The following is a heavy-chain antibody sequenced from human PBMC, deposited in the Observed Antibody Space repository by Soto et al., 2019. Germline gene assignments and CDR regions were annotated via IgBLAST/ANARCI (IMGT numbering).Heavy chain of an antibody. CDR2: IIPMFGTA. CDR3: ASGIQLWLRQINNGYSG. D-gene: IGHD5-18*01. CDR1: GGTFSTYA. V-gene: IGHV1-69*12. J-gene: IGHJ4*02. Sequence: QVQLVQSGAEVKKPESSVKVSCKAPGGTFSTYAISWVRQDPGQGLEWMGGIIPMFGTANYAQRFQDRVTITADESTNTVYMELSSLRSEDTAVDFCASGIQLWLRQINNGYSGWGQGTLVTVSS.